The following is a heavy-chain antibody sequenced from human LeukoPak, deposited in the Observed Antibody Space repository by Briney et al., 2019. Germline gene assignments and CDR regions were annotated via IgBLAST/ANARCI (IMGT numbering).Heavy chain of an antibody. CDR3: ARTDNPDV. J-gene: IGHJ4*02. V-gene: IGHV3-30*02. CDR1: GFTFSSTG. CDR2: IRYDGNNK. Sequence: GGSLRHSSTASGFTFSSTGRHWVRQAPGKGLEWVSYIRYDGNNKYYGDSVKGRLTVSRDNSKNTLYLQMNSLRVEDTAVYYCARTDNPDVWGQGTLVTVSS. D-gene: IGHD1-14*01.